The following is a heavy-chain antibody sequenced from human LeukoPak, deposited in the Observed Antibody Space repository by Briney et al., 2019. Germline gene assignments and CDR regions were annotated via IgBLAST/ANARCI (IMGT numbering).Heavy chain of an antibody. D-gene: IGHD6-13*01. Sequence: SETLSLTCTGSGGSISSYYWSWIRQPPGKGLEWIGYISYSGSTNYNPSLNSRVTISVDTSKNQFSLKLTSVTAADTAVYYCGRVFYSSNWNLFDPWGQGTLVTVSS. CDR3: GRVFYSSNWNLFDP. CDR1: GGSISSYY. CDR2: ISYSGST. V-gene: IGHV4-59*01. J-gene: IGHJ5*02.